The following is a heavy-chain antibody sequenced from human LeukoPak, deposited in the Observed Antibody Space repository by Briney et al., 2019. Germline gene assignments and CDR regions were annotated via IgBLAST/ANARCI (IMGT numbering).Heavy chain of an antibody. V-gene: IGHV4-39*07. J-gene: IGHJ6*03. CDR3: ARVEEGYGSGRRENYYYYYMDV. CDR1: GGSISSSTYY. CDR2: IYYSGST. Sequence: SETLSLTCTVSGGSISSSTYYLGWIRQPPGKGLEWIGSIYYSGSTYYNPSLKSRVTISVDTSKNQFSLKLSSVTAADTAVYYCARVEEGYGSGRRENYYYYYMDVWGKGTTVTISS. D-gene: IGHD3-10*01.